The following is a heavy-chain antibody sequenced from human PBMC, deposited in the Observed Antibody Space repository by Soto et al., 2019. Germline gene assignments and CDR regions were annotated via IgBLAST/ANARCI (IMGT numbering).Heavy chain of an antibody. J-gene: IGHJ4*02. CDR2: IYWDDDK. CDR3: AHRVLRTVFGLSTTTAIYFDF. D-gene: IGHD3-3*01. V-gene: IGHV2-5*02. Sequence: QITLNESGPPQVNPRQTLTLTCTFSGFSLTTSGVGVGWIRQSPGKAPEWLALIYWDDDKRYSPSLKSRLTNTKDTSKNQVVLTMADLDPADTATYYCAHRVLRTVFGLSTTTAIYFDFWGQGTPVADSS. CDR1: GFSLTTSGVG.